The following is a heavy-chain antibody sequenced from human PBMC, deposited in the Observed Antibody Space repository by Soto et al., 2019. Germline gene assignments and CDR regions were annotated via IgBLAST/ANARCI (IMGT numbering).Heavy chain of an antibody. D-gene: IGHD3-3*01. Sequence: PGGSLRLSCAASGFTFSSYSMNWVRQAPGKGLEWVSSISSSSSYIYYADSVKGRFTISRDNAKNSLYLQMNSLRAEDTAVYYCARDLNVLRFLEWLSAKDYWGQGTLVTVSS. CDR1: GFTFSSYS. CDR3: ARDLNVLRFLEWLSAKDY. J-gene: IGHJ4*02. V-gene: IGHV3-21*01. CDR2: ISSSSSYI.